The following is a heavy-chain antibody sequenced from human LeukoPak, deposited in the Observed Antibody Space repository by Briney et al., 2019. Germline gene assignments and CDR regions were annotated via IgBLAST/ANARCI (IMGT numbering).Heavy chain of an antibody. Sequence: GGSLRLSCEASGFTFTKFWMSWVRQAPGKGLEWVANIKQDGSEKYYVDSVKGRFTISRDNAKNSLYLQMNSLRAEDTAVYYCARVISGSWYYWGQGTLVTVSS. CDR3: ARVISGSWYY. J-gene: IGHJ4*02. CDR1: GFTFTKFW. D-gene: IGHD6-13*01. V-gene: IGHV3-7*01. CDR2: IKQDGSEK.